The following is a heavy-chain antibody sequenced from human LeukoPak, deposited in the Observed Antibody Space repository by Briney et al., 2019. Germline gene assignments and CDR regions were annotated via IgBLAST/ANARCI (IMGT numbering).Heavy chain of an antibody. V-gene: IGHV1-2*02. Sequence: ASVKVSCKASGYTFTGYYMHWVRQAPGQGLEWMGWINPNSGGTNYARKFQGRVTMTRDTSISTAYMELSRLRSDDTAVYYCARDGDAGAFDIWGQGTMVTVSS. CDR2: INPNSGGT. J-gene: IGHJ3*02. D-gene: IGHD7-27*01. CDR3: ARDGDAGAFDI. CDR1: GYTFTGYY.